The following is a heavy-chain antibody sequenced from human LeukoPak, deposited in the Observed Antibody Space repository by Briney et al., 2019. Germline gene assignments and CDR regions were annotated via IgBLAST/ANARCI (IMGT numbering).Heavy chain of an antibody. CDR3: AREVGYTDV. J-gene: IGHJ6*03. CDR1: AFTFNSYS. Sequence: PAGSLSLSSAASAFTFNSYSMKRHRQAPGQGVEGVSSISSSSSYMYYADSVKVRFTTSRDNAKNSLYLQMNNLRAEDTSVYYCAREVGYTDVWGKGTMVTVSS. V-gene: IGHV3-21*01. CDR2: ISSSSSYM.